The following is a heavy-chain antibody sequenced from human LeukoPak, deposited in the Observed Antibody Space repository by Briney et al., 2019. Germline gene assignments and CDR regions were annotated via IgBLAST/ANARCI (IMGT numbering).Heavy chain of an antibody. D-gene: IGHD5-18*01. J-gene: IGHJ4*02. CDR2: ISAYNGNT. CDR3: ARDREARRFGYSYGLFDY. V-gene: IGHV1-18*01. CDR1: GYTFTSYG. Sequence: ASVKVSCKASGYTFTSYGISWVRQAPGQGLEWMGWISAYNGNTNYAQKLQGRVTMTTDTSTSTAYMELRSLRSDDTAVHYCARDREARRFGYSYGLFDYWGQGTLVTVSS.